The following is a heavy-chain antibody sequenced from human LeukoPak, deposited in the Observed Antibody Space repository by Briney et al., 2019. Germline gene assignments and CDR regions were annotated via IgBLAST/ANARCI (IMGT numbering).Heavy chain of an antibody. CDR2: ISAYNGNT. Sequence: ASVKVSCKASGYTFTSYGISWVRQAPGQGLEWMGWISAYNGNTNYAQKLQGRVTMTTDTSTSTAYMELRSLRSDDTAVYYCARDRRYYDSSGYFAGNYFDHWGQGTLVTVSS. CDR1: GYTFTSYG. V-gene: IGHV1-18*01. CDR3: ARDRRYYDSSGYFAGNYFDH. D-gene: IGHD3-22*01. J-gene: IGHJ4*02.